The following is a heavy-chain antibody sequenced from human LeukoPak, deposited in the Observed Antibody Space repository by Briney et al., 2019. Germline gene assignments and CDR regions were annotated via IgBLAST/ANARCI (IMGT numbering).Heavy chain of an antibody. J-gene: IGHJ4*02. V-gene: IGHV4-34*01. D-gene: IGHD3-16*02. CDR2: INHSGST. CDR1: GYSIRSGYY. Sequence: TSETLSLTCAVSGYSIRSGYYWSWIRQPPGKGLEWIGEINHSGSTNYNPSLKSRVTISVDTSKNQFSLKLSSVTAADTAVYYCARGGIMITFGGVIVPLPLDYWGQGTLVTVSS. CDR3: ARGGIMITFGGVIVPLPLDY.